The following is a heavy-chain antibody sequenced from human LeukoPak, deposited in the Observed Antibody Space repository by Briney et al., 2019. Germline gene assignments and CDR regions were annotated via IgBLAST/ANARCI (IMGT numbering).Heavy chain of an antibody. CDR1: GFTFSSYS. D-gene: IGHD6-19*01. Sequence: GGSLRLSCEASGFTFSSYSMNWVRQAPGKGLEWVSSISSSSSYIYYADSLKGRFTISRDNAKNSLYLQMNSLRAEDTAVYYCARDSKPIAVAVSFDYWGQGTLVTVSS. J-gene: IGHJ4*02. CDR3: ARDSKPIAVAVSFDY. CDR2: ISSSSSYI. V-gene: IGHV3-21*01.